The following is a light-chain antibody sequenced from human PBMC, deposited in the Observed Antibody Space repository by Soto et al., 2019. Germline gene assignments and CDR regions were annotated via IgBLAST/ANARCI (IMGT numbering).Light chain of an antibody. CDR2: AAS. J-gene: IGKJ2*01. CDR3: QQSYSMPYT. CDR1: QNIATY. V-gene: IGKV1-39*01. Sequence: DVQMTQSPSSLSASVGDRVTITCRTSQNIATYLNWYQHKPGRASNLLIYAASSLQSGVPSRFSGSGSGTDFTLTISSLQPEDFATYYCQQSYSMPYTFGQGTRLEIK.